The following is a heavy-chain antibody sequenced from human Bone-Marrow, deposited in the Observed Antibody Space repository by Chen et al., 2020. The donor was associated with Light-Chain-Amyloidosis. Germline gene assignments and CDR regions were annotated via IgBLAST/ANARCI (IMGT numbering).Heavy chain of an antibody. CDR3: ARRRDGYNFDY. V-gene: IGHV5-51*01. J-gene: IGHJ4*02. CDR1: GYTFPNCW. CDR2: SYPDASDA. D-gene: IGHD5-12*01. Sequence: EVQLEQSGPEVKKPGESLKISCKGSGYTFPNCWIGWGRQMPGKGLEWMGVSYPDASDARYSPSCEGQVTTSATESTTTAYLQWRSLKASDTAIYYWARRRDGYNFDYLGQGTLVTVSS.